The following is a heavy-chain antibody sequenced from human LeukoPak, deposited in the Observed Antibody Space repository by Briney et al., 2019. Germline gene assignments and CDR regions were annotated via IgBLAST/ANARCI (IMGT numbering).Heavy chain of an antibody. D-gene: IGHD6-19*01. V-gene: IGHV1-8*01. CDR1: GYTFTSYD. CDR3: ARGLYSSGWYGDGAFDI. CDR2: MNPNSGNT. J-gene: IGHJ3*02. Sequence: ASVKVSCKASGYTFTSYDINWVRQATGQGLEWMGWMNPNSGNTGYAQKFQGRVTVTRNTSISTAYMELSSLRSEDTAVYYCARGLYSSGWYGDGAFDIWGQGTMVTVSS.